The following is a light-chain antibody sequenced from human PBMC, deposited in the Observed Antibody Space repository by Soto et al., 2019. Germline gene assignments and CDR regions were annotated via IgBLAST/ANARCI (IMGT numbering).Light chain of an antibody. CDR2: SNN. CDR1: SANIESNS. J-gene: IGLJ3*02. V-gene: IGLV1-44*01. Sequence: QSVLTQPPSASGTPGQRVTISCSGSSANIESNSVNWYQQVPGTAPKLLIYSNNERPSGVPDRFSGSKSGTSASLAISGLQAEDEADYSCSAWDDSLNGWVFGGGTKLTVL. CDR3: SAWDDSLNGWV.